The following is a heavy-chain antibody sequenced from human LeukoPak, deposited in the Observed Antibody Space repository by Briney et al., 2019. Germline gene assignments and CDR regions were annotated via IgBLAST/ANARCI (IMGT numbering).Heavy chain of an antibody. J-gene: IGHJ6*03. CDR1: GASINNYY. Sequence: SETLSFTCSVSGASINNYYWSWIRQSPGKGLEWIGYIYYSGSTKYNPSLKSRVSVSVDTSKNQFSLKLSSVTAADTAVYYCARTLSSGYPDYFYYMDVWGKGTTVTISS. CDR2: IYYSGST. D-gene: IGHD3-22*01. CDR3: ARTLSSGYPDYFYYMDV. V-gene: IGHV4-59*01.